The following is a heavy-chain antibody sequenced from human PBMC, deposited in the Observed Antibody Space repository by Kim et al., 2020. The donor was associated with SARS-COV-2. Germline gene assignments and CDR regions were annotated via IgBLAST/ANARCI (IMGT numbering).Heavy chain of an antibody. CDR1: GYSISEGYY. V-gene: IGHV4-38-2*02. CDR3: ARDAPVLRYFEA. Sequence: SETLSLTCNVSGYSISEGYYWGWIRQTPGQGLEWIGSIYHSGTTYYNPSLKSRVSLSVDTSKNQFSLKLSSVTAADTAKYYRARDAPVLRYFEAWGQGTMVTVSS. D-gene: IGHD3-9*01. J-gene: IGHJ3*01. CDR2: IYHSGTT.